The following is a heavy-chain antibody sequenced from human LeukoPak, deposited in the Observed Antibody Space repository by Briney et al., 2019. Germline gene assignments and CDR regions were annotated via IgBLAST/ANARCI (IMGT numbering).Heavy chain of an antibody. CDR2: ISGSGGST. CDR3: ATQIDYDFWSGYYGY. D-gene: IGHD3-3*01. V-gene: IGHV3-23*01. J-gene: IGHJ4*02. CDR1: GFTFSSYA. Sequence: GGSLRLSCAASGFTFSSYAMSWVRQAPGKGLEWVSAISGSGGSTYYADSVKGRFTISRDNSKNTLYLQMNSLRAEDTAVYYCATQIDYDFWSGYYGYWGQGTLVTVSS.